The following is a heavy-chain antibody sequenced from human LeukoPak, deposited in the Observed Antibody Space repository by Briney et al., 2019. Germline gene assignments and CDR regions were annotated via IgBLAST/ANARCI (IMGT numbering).Heavy chain of an antibody. CDR3: ATAPRPYSSGWYVRRENWFDP. Sequence: ASVKVSCKASGGTFSSYAISWVRQAPGQGLEWMGGIIPIFGTANYAQKFQGRVTMTEDTSTDTAYMELSSLRSEDTAVYYCATAPRPYSSGWYVRRENWFDPWGQGTLVTVSS. CDR2: IIPIFGTA. V-gene: IGHV1-69*06. CDR1: GGTFSSYA. J-gene: IGHJ5*02. D-gene: IGHD6-19*01.